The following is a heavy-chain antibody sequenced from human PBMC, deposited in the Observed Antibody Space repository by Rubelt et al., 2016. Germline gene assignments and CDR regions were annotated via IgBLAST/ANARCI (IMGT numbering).Heavy chain of an antibody. D-gene: IGHD4-17*01. CDR2: IYTSGST. CDR1: GGSISSYY. Sequence: ESGPGLVKPSETLSLTCNVSGGSISSYYWSWTRQPAGKGLEWIGRIYTSGSTNYNPSLKSRVTMSVDTSKNQFSLKLSSVTAADTAVYYCARGDPDRGSRTVTLDYWGQGTLVTVSS. CDR3: ARGDPDRGSRTVTLDY. J-gene: IGHJ4*02. V-gene: IGHV4-4*07.